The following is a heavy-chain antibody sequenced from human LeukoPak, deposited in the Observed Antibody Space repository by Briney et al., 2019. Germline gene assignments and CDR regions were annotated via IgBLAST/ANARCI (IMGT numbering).Heavy chain of an antibody. Sequence: QPGGSLRLSCAASGFTFSSYGIHWVRQAPGKGLEWVAVISYDGSNKNYADSVKGRFTISRDNSKNTLYLQVNSLRAEDTAVYYCAKDRSTGWYGSADYFDYWGPGTLVTVSS. J-gene: IGHJ4*02. D-gene: IGHD6-19*01. CDR2: ISYDGSNK. CDR1: GFTFSSYG. CDR3: AKDRSTGWYGSADYFDY. V-gene: IGHV3-30*18.